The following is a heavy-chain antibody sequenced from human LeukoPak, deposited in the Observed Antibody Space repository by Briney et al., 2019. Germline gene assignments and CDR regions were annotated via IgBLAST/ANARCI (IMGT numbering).Heavy chain of an antibody. CDR2: ISSSIGYI. V-gene: IGHV3-21*04. CDR1: GFTFGSYS. CDR3: ARAPWFGELFGYYGMDV. Sequence: RRSLRLSSAGSGFTFGSYSMNWVRQAPGEGLEWVSSISSSIGYINYADSLKGRLPISSDPAKHSTFLQINSLRGEDTALYHCARAPWFGELFGYYGMDVWGEGAPVSV. D-gene: IGHD3-10*01. J-gene: IGHJ6*02.